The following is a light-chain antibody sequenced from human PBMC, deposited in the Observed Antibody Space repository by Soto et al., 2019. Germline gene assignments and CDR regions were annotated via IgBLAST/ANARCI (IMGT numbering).Light chain of an antibody. CDR1: QSVSNNY. J-gene: IGKJ1*01. CDR2: GAS. Sequence: EFVLTQSPGTLSLSPGERATLSCRASQSVSNNYLAWYQQKPGQAPRLLIYGASNRATGIPDRFSGSGSGTDFTLIISRLEPEDFAMYYCQQYGSSPRTFGQGTKVDIK. V-gene: IGKV3-20*01. CDR3: QQYGSSPRT.